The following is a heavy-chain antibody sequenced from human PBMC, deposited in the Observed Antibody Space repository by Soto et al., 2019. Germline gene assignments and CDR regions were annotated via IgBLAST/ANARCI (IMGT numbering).Heavy chain of an antibody. CDR2: IYYSGST. Sequence: QLQLQESGPGLVKPSETLSLTCTVSGGSISSSSYYWGWIRQPPGKGLEWIGSIYYSGSTYYNPSLKSRVTISVDTSKNQFSLKLSSVTAADTAVYYCARDATDLGYCSSTSCYPFDAFDIWGQGTMVTVSS. D-gene: IGHD2-2*01. J-gene: IGHJ3*02. V-gene: IGHV4-39*01. CDR3: ARDATDLGYCSSTSCYPFDAFDI. CDR1: GGSISSSSYY.